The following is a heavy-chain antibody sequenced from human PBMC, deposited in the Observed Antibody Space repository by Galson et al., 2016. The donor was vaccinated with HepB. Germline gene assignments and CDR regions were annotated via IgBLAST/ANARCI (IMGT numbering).Heavy chain of an antibody. V-gene: IGHV3-48*04. D-gene: IGHD4-17*01. Sequence: SLRLSCAASGFTFSGYSVNWVRQAPGKGLEWVSYISTSRSTMYYADSVKGRFTISRDNAKNSLYLQMNSLRAEDTAVYYCARIQGDYALNYYYYGMDGWGQGTTVTGSS. CDR1: GFTFSGYS. J-gene: IGHJ6*02. CDR3: ARIQGDYALNYYYYGMDG. CDR2: ISTSRSTM.